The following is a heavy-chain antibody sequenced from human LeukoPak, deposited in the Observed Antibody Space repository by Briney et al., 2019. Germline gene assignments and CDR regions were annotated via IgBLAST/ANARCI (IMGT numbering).Heavy chain of an antibody. CDR1: GFTFSSYG. J-gene: IGHJ4*02. D-gene: IGHD2-21*01. CDR3: AKFHIVVVNGYFDY. CDR2: IGGSGDTT. V-gene: IGHV3-23*01. Sequence: PGGSLRLSCAASGFTFSSYGMSWVRQAPGKGLEWVSAIGGSGDTTYYADSVKGRFTISRDYSKNTLYLQMNSLRAEDTAVYYCAKFHIVVVNGYFDYWGQGTLVTVSS.